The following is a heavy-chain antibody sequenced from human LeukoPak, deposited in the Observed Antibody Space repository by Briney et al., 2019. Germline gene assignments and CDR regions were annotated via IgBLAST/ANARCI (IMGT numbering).Heavy chain of an antibody. D-gene: IGHD4-11*01. J-gene: IGHJ4*02. CDR2: IYYSGST. V-gene: IGHV4-59*01. Sequence: PSETLSLTCTVSGGSISIYYWSWIRQPPGKGLEWIGYIYYSGSTNYNPSLKSRVTISVDTSKNQFSLKLSSVTAADTAVYYCARAEDYSNYSGWGQGTLVTVSS. CDR1: GGSISIYY. CDR3: ARAEDYSNYSG.